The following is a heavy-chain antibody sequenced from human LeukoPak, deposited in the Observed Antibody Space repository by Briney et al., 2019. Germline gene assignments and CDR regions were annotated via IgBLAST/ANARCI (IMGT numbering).Heavy chain of an antibody. D-gene: IGHD5/OR15-5a*01. CDR2: IRYDGSNK. Sequence: GGSLRLSCAASGFTFSSYGMHWVRQAPGKGLEWVAFIRYDGSNKYYADSVKGRFTISRDNSKNTLYLQMNSLRAEDTAVYYCASTTWADNWFDPWGQGTLVTVSS. J-gene: IGHJ5*02. CDR3: ASTTWADNWFDP. CDR1: GFTFSSYG. V-gene: IGHV3-30*02.